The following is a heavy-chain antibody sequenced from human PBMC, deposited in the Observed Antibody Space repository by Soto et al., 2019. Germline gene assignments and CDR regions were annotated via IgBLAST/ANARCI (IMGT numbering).Heavy chain of an antibody. D-gene: IGHD2-15*01. CDR2: ISAGGGST. CDR1: GFTFTNYA. CDR3: AKVARWAEYFQH. V-gene: IGHV3-23*01. J-gene: IGHJ1*01. Sequence: PGGSLRLSCAASGFTFTNYAMNWVRQAPGKGLEWVSSISAGGGSTYYADSVKGRFTISRDNSKNTLYLQMNSLRAEDTAVYYCAKVARWAEYFQHWGQGTLVTVSS.